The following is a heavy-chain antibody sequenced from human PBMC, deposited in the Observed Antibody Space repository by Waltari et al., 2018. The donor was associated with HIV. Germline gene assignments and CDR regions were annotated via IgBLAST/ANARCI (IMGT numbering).Heavy chain of an antibody. J-gene: IGHJ6*02. D-gene: IGHD1-7*01. Sequence: QVQLVQSGAEVKKPGASVKVSCKASGYTFTGYHMHWVRQAPGQGLEWMGWIKPKHGGTNYAKKFQGRVTKTRETSISPAYMELSRLRSDETAVYYCARDRARTTDYYYYGMDVWGQGTTVTVSS. CDR1: GYTFTGYH. CDR3: ARDRARTTDYYYYGMDV. CDR2: IKPKHGGT. V-gene: IGHV1-2*02.